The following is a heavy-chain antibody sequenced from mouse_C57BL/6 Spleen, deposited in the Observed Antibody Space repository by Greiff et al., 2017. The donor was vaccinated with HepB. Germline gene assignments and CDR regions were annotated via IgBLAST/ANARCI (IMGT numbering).Heavy chain of an antibody. CDR3: ARDVEFLGGPRGSYAMDY. J-gene: IGHJ4*01. CDR2: INPSSGYT. V-gene: IGHV1-7*01. D-gene: IGHD4-1*01. CDR1: GYTFTSYW. Sequence: QVQLQQSGAELAKPGASVKLSCKASGYTFTSYWMHWVKQRPGQGLEWIGYINPSSGYTKYNQKFKDKATLTADKSSSTAYMQLSSLTYEDSAVYYCARDVEFLGGPRGSYAMDYWGQGTSVTVSS.